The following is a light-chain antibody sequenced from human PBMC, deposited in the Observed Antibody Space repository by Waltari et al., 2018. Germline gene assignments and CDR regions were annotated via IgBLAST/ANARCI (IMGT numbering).Light chain of an antibody. J-gene: IGLJ3*02. CDR1: SGHRSYA. CDR2: LNSDGSH. CDR3: QTWGTGTGV. V-gene: IGLV4-69*01. Sequence: QLVLTQSPSASASLGASVQLTCTLSSGHRSYAIAWHQQQPEKGPRYLMKLNSDGSHSKGDGIPDRFSGSSSGAERYLTISSLQSEDEADYYCQTWGTGTGVFGGGTKLTVL.